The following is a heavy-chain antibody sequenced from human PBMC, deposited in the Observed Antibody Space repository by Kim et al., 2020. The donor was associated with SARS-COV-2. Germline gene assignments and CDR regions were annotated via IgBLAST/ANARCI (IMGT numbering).Heavy chain of an antibody. V-gene: IGHV3-15*01. D-gene: IGHD3-10*01. J-gene: IGHJ1*01. CDR3: TTEIRLWPEYFQH. CDR2: IKSKTDGGTT. CDR1: GFTFSNAW. Sequence: GGSLRLSCAASGFTFSNAWMSWVRQAPGKGLEWVGRIKSKTDGGTTDYAAPVKGRFTISRDDSKNTLYLQMNSLKTEDTAVYYCTTEIRLWPEYFQHWGQGTLVTVSS.